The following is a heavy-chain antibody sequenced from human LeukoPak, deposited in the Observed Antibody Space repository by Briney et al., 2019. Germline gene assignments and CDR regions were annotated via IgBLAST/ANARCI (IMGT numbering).Heavy chain of an antibody. CDR3: ASTLTTVVIAYWYFDL. CDR1: GGTFSSYA. Sequence: SVKVSCKASGGTFSSYAISWVRQAPGQGLEWMGRIIPILGIANYAQKFQGRVTITADKSTSTAYMELSSLRSEDTAVYYCASTLTTVVIAYWYFDLWGRGTLVTVSS. CDR2: IIPILGIA. V-gene: IGHV1-69*04. D-gene: IGHD4-23*01. J-gene: IGHJ2*01.